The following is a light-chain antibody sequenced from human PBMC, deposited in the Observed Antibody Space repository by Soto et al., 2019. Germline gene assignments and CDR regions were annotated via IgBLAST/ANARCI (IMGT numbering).Light chain of an antibody. V-gene: IGLV2-14*01. CDR2: DVS. CDR3: SAFTGTTYV. CDR1: SSDVGGNKY. J-gene: IGLJ1*01. Sequence: QSALTQPASVSGSPGQSITISCTGSSSDVGGNKYVSWYQQYPGKAPKLMICDVSNRPSGVSNRFSGSKSGNTASLTIFGLQAEDEADYYCSAFTGTTYVFGTGTKVTVL.